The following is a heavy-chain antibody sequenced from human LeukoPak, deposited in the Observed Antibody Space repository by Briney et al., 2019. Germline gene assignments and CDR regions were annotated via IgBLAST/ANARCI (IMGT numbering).Heavy chain of an antibody. CDR3: ARAAYSDGWSYVYFDY. CDR1: GDSINAYY. D-gene: IGHD6-19*01. CDR2: IYYSGTT. Sequence: PSETLSLTCTVSGDSINAYYWGWIRQPPGKGLEWIGYIYYSGTTKYNPSLESRVTISVDTSKNQFSLKLSSVTAADTAVYYCARAAYSDGWSYVYFDYWGQGTLVTVSS. J-gene: IGHJ4*02. V-gene: IGHV4-59*08.